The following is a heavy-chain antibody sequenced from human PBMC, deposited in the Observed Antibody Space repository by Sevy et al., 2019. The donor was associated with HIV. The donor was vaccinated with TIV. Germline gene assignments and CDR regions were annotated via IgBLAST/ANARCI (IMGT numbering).Heavy chain of an antibody. Sequence: GGSLRLSCAASGFTVSSNYMSWVRQAPGKGLEWVSVIFSGGSTYYADSVKGRFTISRDNSKNTVYLQMTSLRAEDTAVYYCARESYYYDGSGDNWFDPWGQGTLVTVSS. CDR1: GFTVSSNY. CDR3: ARESYYYDGSGDNWFDP. CDR2: IFSGGST. D-gene: IGHD3-22*01. V-gene: IGHV3-53*01. J-gene: IGHJ5*02.